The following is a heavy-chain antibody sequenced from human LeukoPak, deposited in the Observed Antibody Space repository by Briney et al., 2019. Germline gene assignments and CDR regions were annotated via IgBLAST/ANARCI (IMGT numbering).Heavy chain of an antibody. CDR3: ARVGGYYYFYYGMDV. CDR1: GFTFSSYA. D-gene: IGHD2-15*01. Sequence: GGSLRLSCAASGFTFSSYAMHWVRQAPGKGLEWVAVISYDGSNKYYADSVKGRFTISRDNSKNTLYLQMNSLRAEDTAVYYCARVGGYYYFYYGMDVWGQGTTVTVSS. J-gene: IGHJ6*02. V-gene: IGHV3-30-3*01. CDR2: ISYDGSNK.